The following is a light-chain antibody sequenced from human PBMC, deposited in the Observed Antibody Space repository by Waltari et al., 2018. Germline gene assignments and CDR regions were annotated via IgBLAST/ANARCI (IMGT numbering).Light chain of an antibody. CDR1: QSVSSY. V-gene: IGKV3-11*01. CDR2: DAS. Sequence: EIVLTQSPATLSLSPGAGATLSCRASQSVSSYLAWYQQKPGQAPRLLIYDASNRATGIPARFSGSGSGTDFTLTISSLEPEDFAVYYCQQRSNWPLTFGPGTKVDIK. J-gene: IGKJ3*01. CDR3: QQRSNWPLT.